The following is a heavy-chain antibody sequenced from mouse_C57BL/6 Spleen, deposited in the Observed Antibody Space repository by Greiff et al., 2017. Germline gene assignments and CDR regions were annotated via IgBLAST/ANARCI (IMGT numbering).Heavy chain of an antibody. CDR1: GYTFTSYW. V-gene: IGHV1-55*01. CDR3: ARNWDEDAMDY. J-gene: IGHJ4*01. Sequence: QVQLQQPGAELVKPGASVKMSCKASGYTFTSYWITWVKQRPGQGLEWIGDIYPGSGSTNYNAKFKSKATLTVDTASSTAYMQLRSLTSEDSAVYYCARNWDEDAMDYWGQGTSVTVSS. D-gene: IGHD4-1*01. CDR2: IYPGSGST.